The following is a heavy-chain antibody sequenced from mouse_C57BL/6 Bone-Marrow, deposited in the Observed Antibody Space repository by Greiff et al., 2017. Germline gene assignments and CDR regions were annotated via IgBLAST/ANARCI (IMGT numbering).Heavy chain of an antibody. CDR2: IDTSDSYP. CDR3: SRGPCYYGSSYWCAY. D-gene: IGHD1-1*01. V-gene: IGHV1-50*01. Sequence: QFQLHQPGAELVKPGASVKLSCKASGYTFTSYWMQWVKQRPGQGLEWIGEIDTSDSYPHYNQTLKGKATLTVDTSSSTAYMQLSSLTSEDSAVEYCSRGPCYYGSSYWCAYWGQGTLVTVSA. CDR1: GYTFTSYW. J-gene: IGHJ3*01.